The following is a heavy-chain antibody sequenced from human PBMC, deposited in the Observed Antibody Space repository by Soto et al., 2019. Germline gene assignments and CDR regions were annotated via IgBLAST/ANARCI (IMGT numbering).Heavy chain of an antibody. CDR1: GFTFSTYW. Sequence: EVQLVESGGGLVQPGGSLRLPCAASGFTFSTYWMTWVRQPPGKGLEWVASINQDGSERYYVDSVRGRFTISRDNAKNSLYLQRNSLGAEDTALYYCVCGGNFFVYWGQGTLVTVSP. D-gene: IGHD3-16*01. CDR2: INQDGSER. V-gene: IGHV3-7*01. J-gene: IGHJ4*02. CDR3: VCGGNFFVY.